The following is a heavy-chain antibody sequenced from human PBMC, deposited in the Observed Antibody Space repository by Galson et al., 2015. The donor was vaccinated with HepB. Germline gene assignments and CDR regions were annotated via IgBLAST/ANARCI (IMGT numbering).Heavy chain of an antibody. CDR1: GFTVSSNY. CDR2: IYSGGST. Sequence: SLRLSCAASGFTVSSNYMSWVRQAPGKGLEWVSVIYSGGSTYYADSVKGRFTISRDNSKNTLYLQMNSLRAEDTAVYYCASKNYLEGYSSGLDYWGQGTLVTVSS. CDR3: ASKNYLEGYSSGLDY. V-gene: IGHV3-66*01. D-gene: IGHD6-25*01. J-gene: IGHJ4*02.